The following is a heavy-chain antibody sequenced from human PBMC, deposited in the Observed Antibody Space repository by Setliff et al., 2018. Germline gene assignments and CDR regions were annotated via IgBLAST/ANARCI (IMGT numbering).Heavy chain of an antibody. Sequence: GESLKISCAASGFTFSDYYMSWIRQAPGKGLEWVSYIGGSGRTIYYADSVKGRFTISRDNAKNSLYLQMNSLRAEDTAVYYCARESGYYESSGYYRPVDAFDIWGQGAVVTVSS. J-gene: IGHJ3*02. CDR3: ARESGYYESSGYYRPVDAFDI. CDR1: GFTFSDYY. V-gene: IGHV3-11*04. CDR2: IGGSGRTI. D-gene: IGHD3-22*01.